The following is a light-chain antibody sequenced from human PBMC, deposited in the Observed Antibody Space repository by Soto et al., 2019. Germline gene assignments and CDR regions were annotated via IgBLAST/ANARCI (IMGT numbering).Light chain of an antibody. J-gene: IGKJ2*01. Sequence: EIVLTQSPGTLSLSPGERYTLSCRASQSVSSSYLAWYQQKPGQAPRLLIYGASSRATGIPDRFSGSGSGTDFTLTISRLEPEYFAVYCCQQYGSSPPYTFGQGTKLEIK. CDR3: QQYGSSPPYT. CDR1: QSVSSSY. V-gene: IGKV3-20*01. CDR2: GAS.